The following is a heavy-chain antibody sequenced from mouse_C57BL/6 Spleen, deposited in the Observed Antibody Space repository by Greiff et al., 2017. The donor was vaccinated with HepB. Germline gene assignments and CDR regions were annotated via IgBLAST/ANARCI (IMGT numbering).Heavy chain of an antibody. Sequence: EVQRVESGGGLVQPGGSLKLSCAASGFTFSDYYMYWVRQTPEKRLEWVAYISNGGGSTYYPDTVKGRFTISRDNAKNTLYLQMSRLKSEDTAMYYCARHRGLYYFDYWGQGTTLTVSS. CDR2: ISNGGGST. CDR3: ARHRGLYYFDY. J-gene: IGHJ2*01. V-gene: IGHV5-12*01. D-gene: IGHD3-3*01. CDR1: GFTFSDYY.